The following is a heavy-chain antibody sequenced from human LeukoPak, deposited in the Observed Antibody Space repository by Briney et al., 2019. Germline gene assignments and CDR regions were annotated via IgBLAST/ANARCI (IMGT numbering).Heavy chain of an antibody. V-gene: IGHV4-4*07. D-gene: IGHD7-27*01. Sequence: SETLSLTCTVSGASINEYYWSWLRQPAGKGLEWIGRIYTRANADYALSLKSRVTMSADPSKNQLSLKLTSVTAADTAVYYCARALTGAFRIGAFDIWGQGTLVTVS. J-gene: IGHJ3*02. CDR1: GASINEYY. CDR3: ARALTGAFRIGAFDI. CDR2: IYTRANA.